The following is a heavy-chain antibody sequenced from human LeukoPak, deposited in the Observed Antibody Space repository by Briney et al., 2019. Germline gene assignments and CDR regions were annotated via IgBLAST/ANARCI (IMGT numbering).Heavy chain of an antibody. CDR2: IYYSGST. V-gene: IGHV4-59*01. CDR1: GGSISSYY. Sequence: SETLSRTCTVSGGSISSYYWSWIRQPPGKGLEWIGYIYYSGSTNYNPSLKSRVTISVDTSKNQFSLKLSSVTAADTAVYYCARQNGDSWDIWGQGTMVTVSS. CDR3: ARQNGDSWDI. J-gene: IGHJ3*02. D-gene: IGHD2-15*01.